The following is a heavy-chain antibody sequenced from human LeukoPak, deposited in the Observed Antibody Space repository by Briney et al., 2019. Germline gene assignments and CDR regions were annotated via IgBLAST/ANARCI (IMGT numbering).Heavy chain of an antibody. Sequence: EASVKVSCKASGYTFTSYGISWVRQAPGQGLEWMGRISAYNGNTNYAQKLQGRVTMTTDTSTSTAYMELRSLRSDDTAVYYCARERRPYYDFWSGYYHDAFDIWGQGTMVTVSS. J-gene: IGHJ3*02. D-gene: IGHD3-3*01. CDR2: ISAYNGNT. V-gene: IGHV1-18*01. CDR1: GYTFTSYG. CDR3: ARERRPYYDFWSGYYHDAFDI.